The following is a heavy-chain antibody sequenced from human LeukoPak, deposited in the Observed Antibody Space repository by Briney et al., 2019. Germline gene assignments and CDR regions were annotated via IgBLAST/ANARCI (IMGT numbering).Heavy chain of an antibody. CDR2: FDPDDGET. V-gene: IGHV1-24*01. J-gene: IGHJ4*02. CDR1: GSSLTELS. CDR3: ATGTIYCSSCSGDY. Sequence: GASVKVSCKVSGSSLTELSMHWVRQAPGKGLEWMGGFDPDDGETPLFAQKFQGRVSMIEDTSTDTAYMELRSLSSEDTAVYYCATGTIYCSSCSGDYWGQGTLVTVSS. D-gene: IGHD2-2*01.